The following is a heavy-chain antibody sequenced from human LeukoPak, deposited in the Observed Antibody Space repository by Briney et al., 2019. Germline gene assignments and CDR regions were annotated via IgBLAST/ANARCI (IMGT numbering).Heavy chain of an antibody. Sequence: GGSLRLSCTASGFTFGDYAMSWVRQAPGKGLEWVGFIRSKAYGGTTEYAASVKGRFTISRDDSKSIAYLQMNSLKTEDTAVYYCTREFSRYSGSYCNYWGQGTLVTVPS. CDR2: IRSKAYGGTT. J-gene: IGHJ4*02. V-gene: IGHV3-49*04. CDR3: TREFSRYSGSYCNY. CDR1: GFTFGDYA. D-gene: IGHD1-26*01.